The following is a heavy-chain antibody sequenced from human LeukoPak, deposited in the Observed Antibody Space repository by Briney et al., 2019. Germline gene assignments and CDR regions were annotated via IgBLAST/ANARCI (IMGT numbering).Heavy chain of an antibody. Sequence: PGGSLRLSCAASGFTFSSHWMSWVRQAPGKGLEWVANIKQDGSEKYYVDSVKGRFTISRDNAKNSLYLQMNSLRAEDTAVYYCARGWLQFGYWGQGTLVTVSS. CDR1: GFTFSSHW. V-gene: IGHV3-7*03. D-gene: IGHD5-24*01. J-gene: IGHJ4*02. CDR3: ARGWLQFGY. CDR2: IKQDGSEK.